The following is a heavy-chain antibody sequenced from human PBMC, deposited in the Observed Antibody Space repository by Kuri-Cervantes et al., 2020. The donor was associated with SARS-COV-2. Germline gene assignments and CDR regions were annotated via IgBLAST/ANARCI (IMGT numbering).Heavy chain of an antibody. CDR3: AKDLESQQLVRGLVYYYYYMDV. D-gene: IGHD6-13*01. Sequence: GESLKISCAASGFTFSDYYMSWIRQAPGKGLEWVSYISSSGSTIYYADSVKGRFTISRDNSKNTLYLQMNSLRAEDTAVYYCAKDLESQQLVRGLVYYYYYMDVWGKGTTVTVSS. CDR1: GFTFSDYY. J-gene: IGHJ6*03. CDR2: ISSSGSTI. V-gene: IGHV3-11*04.